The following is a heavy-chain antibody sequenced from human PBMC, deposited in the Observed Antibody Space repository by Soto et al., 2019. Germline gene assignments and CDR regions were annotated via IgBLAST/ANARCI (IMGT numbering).Heavy chain of an antibody. CDR3: ARRVTGDAHFDL. D-gene: IGHD7-27*01. J-gene: IGHJ2*01. CDR2: IYYSGST. Sequence: QVQLRESGPGLVKPSETLSLTCTVSGGSISSHYWIWIRQPPGKGLEWIGYIYYSGSTNYNPSLKSRITISVDTSKNQFSLKLSSVTAADTAVYYCARRVTGDAHFDLWGRGTVVTVSS. V-gene: IGHV4-59*08. CDR1: GGSISSHY.